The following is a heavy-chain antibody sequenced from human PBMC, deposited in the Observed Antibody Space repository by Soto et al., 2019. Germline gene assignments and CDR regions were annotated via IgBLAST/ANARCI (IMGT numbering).Heavy chain of an antibody. CDR1: GFTFSNAW. CDR3: TTVTGAYYDFWSGAMQATYYFDY. D-gene: IGHD3-3*01. Sequence: PGGSLRLSCAASGFTFSNAWMSWVRQAPGKGLEWVGRIKSKTDGGTTDYAAPVKGRFTISRDDSKNTLYLQMNSLKTEDTAVYYCTTVTGAYYDFWSGAMQATYYFDYWGQGTLVTVSS. J-gene: IGHJ4*02. CDR2: IKSKTDGGTT. V-gene: IGHV3-15*01.